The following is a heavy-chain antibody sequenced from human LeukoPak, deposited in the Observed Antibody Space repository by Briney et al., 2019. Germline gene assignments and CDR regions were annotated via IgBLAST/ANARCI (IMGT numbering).Heavy chain of an antibody. V-gene: IGHV3-30*02. CDR2: IRYDGFNK. D-gene: IGHD1-26*01. CDR3: AKKTVVGATVDAFDI. J-gene: IGHJ3*02. Sequence: PGGSLRLSCAASGFTFSNYGMHWVRQAPGKGLEWVASIRYDGFNKYYADSLKGRFTISRDNSKNTLYLQMNSQRAEDTAVYYCAKKTVVGATVDAFDIWGQGTMVIVSS. CDR1: GFTFSNYG.